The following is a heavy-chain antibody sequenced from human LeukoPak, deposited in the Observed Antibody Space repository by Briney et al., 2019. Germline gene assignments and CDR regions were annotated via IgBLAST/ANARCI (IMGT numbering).Heavy chain of an antibody. CDR2: ISSSSSYI. CDR3: AREWLYYYDSSGYYYGSEYFQH. Sequence: GGSLRLSCAASGFTFSSYSMNWVRQAPGKGLEWVSSISSSSSYIYYADSVKSRFTISRDNAKNSLYLQMNSLRAEDTAVYYCAREWLYYYDSSGYYYGSEYFQHWGQGTLVTVSS. D-gene: IGHD3-22*01. V-gene: IGHV3-21*01. J-gene: IGHJ1*01. CDR1: GFTFSSYS.